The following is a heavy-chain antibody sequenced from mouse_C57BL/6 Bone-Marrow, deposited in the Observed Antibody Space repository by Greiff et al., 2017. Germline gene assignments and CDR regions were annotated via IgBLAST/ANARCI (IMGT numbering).Heavy chain of an antibody. J-gene: IGHJ3*01. Sequence: EVKLMESGAELVRPGASVKLSCKASGFNIKDAYMHWVKQRPGQGLEWIGWIYPENGDTEYDSKFQGKATLTADTSSNTAYLQLSSLTSEDTAVYYCTTIFDGYSLFAYWGQGTLVTVSA. CDR1: GFNIKDAY. V-gene: IGHV14-4*01. CDR2: IYPENGDT. D-gene: IGHD2-3*01. CDR3: TTIFDGYSLFAY.